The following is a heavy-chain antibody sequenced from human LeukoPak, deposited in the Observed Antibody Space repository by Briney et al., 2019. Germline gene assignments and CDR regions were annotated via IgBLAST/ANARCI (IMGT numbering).Heavy chain of an antibody. D-gene: IGHD5-24*01. Sequence: GSLRLSCAASGFTLSTYGMHWVRQPPGKGLEWIGSIYYSGSTYYNPSLKSRVTISVDTSKNQFSLKLSSVTAADTAVYYCARRGGWLQSHFDYWGRGTLVTVSS. CDR1: GFTLSTYG. J-gene: IGHJ2*01. V-gene: IGHV4-38-2*01. CDR3: ARRGGWLQSHFDY. CDR2: IYYSGST.